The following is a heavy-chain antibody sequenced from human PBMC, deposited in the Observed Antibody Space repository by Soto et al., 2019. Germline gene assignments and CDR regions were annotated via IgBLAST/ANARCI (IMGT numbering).Heavy chain of an antibody. J-gene: IGHJ4*02. Sequence: EVQLVEAGGGLGQPGWSLRLYCAASGFTFTSYWMTWVRQAPGKGLEWVANIKQDGGEKYYVGSVKGRFTISRDNAENSLYLQLDSLRSEDAAVYYCARGAFPTWGTYPLDYWGQGTLVTVSS. CDR1: GFTFTSYW. V-gene: IGHV3-7*04. CDR3: ARGAFPTWGTYPLDY. CDR2: IKQDGGEK. D-gene: IGHD3-16*02.